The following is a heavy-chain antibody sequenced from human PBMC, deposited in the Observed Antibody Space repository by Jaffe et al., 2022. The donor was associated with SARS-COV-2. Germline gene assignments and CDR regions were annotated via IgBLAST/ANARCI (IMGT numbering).Heavy chain of an antibody. CDR2: MNPDSGNT. D-gene: IGHD2-15*01. CDR1: GYGFLNYD. V-gene: IGHV1-8*01. CDR3: VRGRKPKYGGKFYHYYMDI. J-gene: IGHJ6*03. Sequence: QVQLVQSGAEQKRPGASVRVSCRASGYGFLNYDINWVRQAPGQGLEWMGWMNPDSGNTGYAQKFQGRVTMTKDPSISTAYMELTSLRYDDTGVYFCVRGRKPKYGGKFYHYYMDIWGKGTTVSVSS.